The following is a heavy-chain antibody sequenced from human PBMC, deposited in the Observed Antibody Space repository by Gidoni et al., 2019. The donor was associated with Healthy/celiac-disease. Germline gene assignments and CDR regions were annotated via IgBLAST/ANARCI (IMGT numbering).Heavy chain of an antibody. V-gene: IGHV3-21*01. CDR2: ISSSSSYI. CDR3: ARARDRAGGKTRDYYYGMDV. Sequence: EVQLVESGGGLVKPGGSLRLSCAASGFPFSSYSMNWVRQAPGKGLEWVSSISSSSSYIYYADSVKGRFTISRDNAKNSLYLQMNSLRAEDTAVYYCARARDRAGGKTRDYYYGMDVWGQGTTVTVSS. CDR1: GFPFSSYS. J-gene: IGHJ6*02. D-gene: IGHD2-15*01.